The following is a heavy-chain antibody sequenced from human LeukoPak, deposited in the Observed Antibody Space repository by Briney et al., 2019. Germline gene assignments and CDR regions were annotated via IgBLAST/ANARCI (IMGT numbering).Heavy chain of an antibody. V-gene: IGHV1-18*01. CDR3: ARERRAWGEDF. D-gene: IGHD3-16*01. Sequence: GASVKVSCKASGYTFTSYGISWVRQAPGQGLEWMGWISAYNGNTNYAQKLQGRVTVTTDTSTSTVYMELNSLGSEDTAVYYCARERRAWGEDFWGQGTLVTVSS. J-gene: IGHJ4*02. CDR1: GYTFTSYG. CDR2: ISAYNGNT.